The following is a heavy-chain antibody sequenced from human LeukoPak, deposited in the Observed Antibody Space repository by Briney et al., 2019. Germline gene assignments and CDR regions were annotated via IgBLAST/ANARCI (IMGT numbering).Heavy chain of an antibody. J-gene: IGHJ1*01. CDR2: ISGSGVST. Sequence: QPGGSLRLSCAASGFTFDDYGMNWVRQAPGKGLEWVSAISGSGVSTYYAASVKGRFTISRDNSKNTLYLQMNRLRAEDTAVYYCANAPGYCSNTSCLADYFHHWGQGTLVTVSS. CDR1: GFTFDDYG. D-gene: IGHD2-2*01. V-gene: IGHV3-23*01. CDR3: ANAPGYCSNTSCLADYFHH.